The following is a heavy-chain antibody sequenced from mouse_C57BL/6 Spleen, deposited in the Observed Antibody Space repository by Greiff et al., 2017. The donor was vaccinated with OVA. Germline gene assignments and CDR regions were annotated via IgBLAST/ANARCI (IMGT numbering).Heavy chain of an antibody. CDR2: INPGSGGT. Sequence: QVQLQQSGAELVRPGNSVKVSCKASGYAFTNYLIEWVKQRPGQGLEWIGVINPGSGGTNYNEKFKGKATLTADKSSSTAYMQLSSLTSEDSAVYFCASRGNYFDYWGQGTTLTVSS. V-gene: IGHV1-54*01. CDR1: GYAFTNYL. J-gene: IGHJ2*01. CDR3: ASRGNYFDY.